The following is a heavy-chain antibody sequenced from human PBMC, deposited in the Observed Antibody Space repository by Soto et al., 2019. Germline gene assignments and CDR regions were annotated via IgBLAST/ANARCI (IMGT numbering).Heavy chain of an antibody. Sequence: TSETLSLTCAVSGGSVTSVSYYWSWIRQPPGKGLEWMGYVYYSGITNYNPSLKSRVTISTDTSKNQLSLKLTSVTATATAVYYCATVRGGVYDYSGMDAWGQGTTVT. CDR1: GGSVTSVSYY. D-gene: IGHD3-10*01. CDR2: VYYSGIT. V-gene: IGHV4-61*01. CDR3: ATVRGGVYDYSGMDA. J-gene: IGHJ6*02.